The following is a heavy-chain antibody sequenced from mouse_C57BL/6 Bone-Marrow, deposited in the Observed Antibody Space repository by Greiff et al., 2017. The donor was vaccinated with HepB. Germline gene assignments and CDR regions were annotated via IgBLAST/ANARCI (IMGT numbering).Heavy chain of an antibody. D-gene: IGHD1-1*01. V-gene: IGHV1-64*01. J-gene: IGHJ2*01. CDR2: IHPNSGST. CDR1: GYTFTSYW. Sequence: QVQLQQPGAELVKPGASVKLSCKASGYTFTSYWMHWVKQRPGQGLEWIGMIHPNSGSTNYNEKFKSKATLTVDQSSSTAYMQLNSLTSEDSAVDYCARLCYYGSSHDYWGQGTTLTVSS. CDR3: ARLCYYGSSHDY.